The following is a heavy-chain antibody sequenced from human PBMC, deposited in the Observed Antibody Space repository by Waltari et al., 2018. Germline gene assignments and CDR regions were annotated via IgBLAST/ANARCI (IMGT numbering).Heavy chain of an antibody. CDR2: IKSKTDGGTT. CDR3: TTSLIVVVISYDAFDI. D-gene: IGHD3-22*01. CDR1: GFTFSNAW. V-gene: IGHV3-15*07. J-gene: IGHJ3*02. Sequence: EVQLVESGGGLVKPGGSLRLSCAASGFTFSNAWMNWVRQAPGKGLEWVGRIKSKTDGGTTYYAAPVKGRFTISRDDSKNTLYLQMNSLKTEDTAVYYCTTSLIVVVISYDAFDIWGQGTMVTVSS.